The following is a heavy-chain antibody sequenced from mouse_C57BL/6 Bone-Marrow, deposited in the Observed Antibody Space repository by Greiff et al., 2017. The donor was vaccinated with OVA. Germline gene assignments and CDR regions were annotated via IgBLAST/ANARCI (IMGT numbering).Heavy chain of an antibody. CDR1: GYTFTSYW. CDR2: IYPGSGST. CDR3: ARGNYGYDNDY. Sequence: VQLQQPGAELVKPGASVKMSCKASGYTFTSYWITWVKQRPGQGLEWIGDIYPGSGSTNYNEKFKSKATLTGDTSSSPAYLQLSSLTSEDSAVYYCARGNYGYDNDYWGQGTTLTVSS. V-gene: IGHV1-55*01. J-gene: IGHJ2*01. D-gene: IGHD2-2*01.